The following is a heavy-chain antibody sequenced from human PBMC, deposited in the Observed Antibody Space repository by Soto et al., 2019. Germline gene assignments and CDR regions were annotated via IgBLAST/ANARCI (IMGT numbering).Heavy chain of an antibody. Sequence: DPLSLTCADYGGAGRGYYWSWIGWPPVKGLEWIGEINHSGSTNYNPSLTSRVTISVDTSKNQFSLTPSSVTAADTAVYYCARGVWRGQSTLFSYAMDVWCQLTT. D-gene: IGHD3-3*01. CDR3: ARGVWRGQSTLFSYAMDV. CDR1: GGAGRGYY. CDR2: INHSGST. J-gene: IGHJ6*02. V-gene: IGHV4-34*01.